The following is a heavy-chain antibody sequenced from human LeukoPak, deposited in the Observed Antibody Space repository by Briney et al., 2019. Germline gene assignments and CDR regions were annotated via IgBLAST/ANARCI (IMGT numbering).Heavy chain of an antibody. D-gene: IGHD6-13*01. CDR1: GFTFSSYW. V-gene: IGHV3-7*01. CDR3: ARDPPYSSSWRLFDY. CDR2: IKKDGSEK. J-gene: IGHJ4*02. Sequence: RGSLRLSCAASGFTFSSYWMSWVRQAPGKGLEWVANIKKDGSEKYYVDSVKGRFTISRDNAKNSLYLQMNSLRAEDTAVYYCARDPPYSSSWRLFDYWGQGTLVTVSS.